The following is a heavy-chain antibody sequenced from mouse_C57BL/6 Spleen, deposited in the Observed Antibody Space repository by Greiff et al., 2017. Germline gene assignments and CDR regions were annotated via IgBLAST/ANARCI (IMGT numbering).Heavy chain of an antibody. J-gene: IGHJ3*01. Sequence: QVQLQQPGAELVRPGSSVKLSCKASGYTFTSYWMDWVKQRPGQGLEWIGNIYPSDSETHYNQKFKDKATLTVDKSSSTAYMQISSLTSEDSAVYYCARDGYLAWFAYWGQGTLVTVSA. CDR2: IYPSDSET. D-gene: IGHD2-3*01. CDR1: GYTFTSYW. V-gene: IGHV1-61*01. CDR3: ARDGYLAWFAY.